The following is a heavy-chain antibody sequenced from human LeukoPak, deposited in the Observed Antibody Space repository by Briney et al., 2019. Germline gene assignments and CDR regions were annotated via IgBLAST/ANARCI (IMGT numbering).Heavy chain of an antibody. CDR3: ARAGRIVVVPAAIVY. V-gene: IGHV1-8*03. CDR2: MNPNSGNT. D-gene: IGHD2-2*02. CDR1: GYTFTSYD. Sequence: ASVKVSCKASGYTFTSYDINWVRQATGQGLEWMGWMNPNSGNTGYAQKFQGRVTITRNTSISTAYMELSRLRSDDTAVYYCARAGRIVVVPAAIVYWGQGTLVAVSS. J-gene: IGHJ4*02.